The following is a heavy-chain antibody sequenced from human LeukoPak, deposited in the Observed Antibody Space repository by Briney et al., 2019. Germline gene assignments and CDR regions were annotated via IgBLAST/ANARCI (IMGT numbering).Heavy chain of an antibody. Sequence: ASVKVSCKASVYTFTVYYMHGVRQAPGQGLEWMGWINSNSGGVHYAQNFQGRVTMTRDTSISTAYMDLTRLRYDDTAVYFCARSLAATYDAFDIWGQGTMVTVSS. D-gene: IGHD2-15*01. CDR1: VYTFTVYY. CDR3: ARSLAATYDAFDI. V-gene: IGHV1-2*02. CDR2: INSNSGGV. J-gene: IGHJ3*02.